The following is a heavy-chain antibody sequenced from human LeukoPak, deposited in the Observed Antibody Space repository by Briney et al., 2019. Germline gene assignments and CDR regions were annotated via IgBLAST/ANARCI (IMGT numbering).Heavy chain of an antibody. CDR3: ARDQLYCSSSSCRNLGWFDP. CDR2: INHSGST. Sequence: SETLSLTCAVYDGSFSGYYWSWIRQPPGKGLEWIGEINHSGSTNYNPSLKSRVTISVDTSKNQFSLKLSSVTAADTAVYYCARDQLYCSSSSCRNLGWFDPWGQGTLVTVSS. J-gene: IGHJ5*02. D-gene: IGHD2-2*01. V-gene: IGHV4-34*01. CDR1: DGSFSGYY.